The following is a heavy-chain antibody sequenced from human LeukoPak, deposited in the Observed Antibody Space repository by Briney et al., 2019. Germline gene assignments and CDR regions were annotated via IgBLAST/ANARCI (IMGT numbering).Heavy chain of an antibody. Sequence: PSETLSLTCAVYGGSFSGYYWSWIRQPPGKGLEWIGEINHSGSTNYNPSLKSRVTISVDTSKNQFSLKLSSVTAADTAVCYCARGFSPYGDGYYFDYWGQGTLVTVSS. J-gene: IGHJ4*02. V-gene: IGHV4-34*01. CDR1: GGSFSGYY. CDR3: ARGFSPYGDGYYFDY. D-gene: IGHD4-17*01. CDR2: INHSGST.